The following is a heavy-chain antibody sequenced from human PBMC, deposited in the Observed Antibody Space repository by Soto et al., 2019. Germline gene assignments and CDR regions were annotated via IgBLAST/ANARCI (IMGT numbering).Heavy chain of an antibody. CDR3: ARSFRDAFDI. Sequence: EAGGGLIQPGGSLRLSCAASGFTVRSNYMSWVRQAPGKGLEWVSVIYSGGSTYYADSVKGRFTISRDNSKNTLYLQMNSLSAEETAVYYCARSFRDAFDIWGQGTMVTVSS. CDR2: IYSGGST. J-gene: IGHJ3*02. V-gene: IGHV3-53*01. CDR1: GFTVRSNY.